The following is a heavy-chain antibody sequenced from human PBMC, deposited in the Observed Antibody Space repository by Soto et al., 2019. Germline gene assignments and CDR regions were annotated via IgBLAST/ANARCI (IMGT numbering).Heavy chain of an antibody. CDR2: INPNSGGT. Sequence: GASVKVSCKASGYTFTSYGISWVRQAPGQGLEWMGWINPNSGGTNYAQKFQGWVTMTRDTSISTAYMELSRLRSDDTAVYYCARGGTWYDHAGGSYHYTAKLDYWGQGTQVTVSS. V-gene: IGHV1-2*04. CDR1: GYTFTSYG. D-gene: IGHD3-16*02. J-gene: IGHJ4*02. CDR3: ARGGTWYDHAGGSYHYTAKLDY.